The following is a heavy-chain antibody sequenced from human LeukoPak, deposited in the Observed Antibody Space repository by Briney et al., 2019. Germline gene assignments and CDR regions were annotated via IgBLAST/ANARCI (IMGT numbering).Heavy chain of an antibody. V-gene: IGHV4-39*01. J-gene: IGHJ5*02. CDR3: ARLASSGYCLT. CDR2: SYYSGTT. Sequence: PSKTLSLTCTVSGGSISSTSDCWGWIRQSPGKGLEWIGNSYYSGTTYYNPSLKSRVTIPVDTSKNQFSLRLSSVTAADTAVYYCARLASSGYCLTWGRGTLVTVSS. CDR1: GGSISSTSDC. D-gene: IGHD3-22*01.